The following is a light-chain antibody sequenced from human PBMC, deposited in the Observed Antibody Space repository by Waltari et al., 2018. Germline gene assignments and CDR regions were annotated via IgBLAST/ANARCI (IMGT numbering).Light chain of an antibody. CDR1: SSTIVGTVY. CDR2: EVT. V-gene: IGLV2-8*01. CDR3: SSYAGSNTLL. J-gene: IGLJ2*01. Sequence: SALTQPPSAPGSPGPPVHIPCTGPSSTIVGTVYPSWYQRHPGKAPKLIIYEVTKRPSGIPGRFSASKSGKTASLTVSGLQADDEADYFCSSYAGSNTLLFGGGTKLTVL.